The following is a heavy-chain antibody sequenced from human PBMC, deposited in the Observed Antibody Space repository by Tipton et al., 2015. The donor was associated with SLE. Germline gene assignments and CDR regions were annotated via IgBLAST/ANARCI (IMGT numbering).Heavy chain of an antibody. CDR3: ARRGSCWHFDL. CDR2: GHYSGAT. Sequence: TLSLTCSVSGGSTNNGRYYWVWIRQPPGKGLEWIGAGHYSGATYKHSSLKNRITISVDTSKNQFSLKLSSVTAADTAVYYCARRGSCWHFDLWGRGTLVTVSS. J-gene: IGHJ2*01. V-gene: IGHV4-39*07. D-gene: IGHD1-26*01. CDR1: GGSTNNGRYY.